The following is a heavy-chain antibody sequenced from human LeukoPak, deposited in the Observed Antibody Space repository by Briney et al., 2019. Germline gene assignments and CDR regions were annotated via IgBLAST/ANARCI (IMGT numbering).Heavy chain of an antibody. CDR3: AKEVVPAARVAFDI. J-gene: IGHJ3*02. CDR1: GFTFSSYG. Sequence: PGGSLRLSCAASGFTFSSYGMHWVRQAPGKGLEWVAFIRYDGSNKYYADSVKGRFTISRDNSKNTLYLQMNSLRAEDTAVYYCAKEVVPAARVAFDIWGQGTMVTVSS. D-gene: IGHD2-2*01. V-gene: IGHV3-30*02. CDR2: IRYDGSNK.